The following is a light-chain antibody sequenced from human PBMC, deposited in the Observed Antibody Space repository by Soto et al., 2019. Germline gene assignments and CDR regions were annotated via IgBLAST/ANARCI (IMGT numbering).Light chain of an antibody. CDR3: AAWDDSLNGVV. CDR2: SHN. CDR1: SSNIGANT. J-gene: IGLJ2*01. Sequence: QFVLTQPPSASGTPGQRVTISCSGSSSNIGANTVNWYQQLPGTAPKLLIYSHNQRPSGVPDRFSASKSGTSASLAISGLQSEDEADYYCAAWDDSLNGVVFGGGTKLTVL. V-gene: IGLV1-44*01.